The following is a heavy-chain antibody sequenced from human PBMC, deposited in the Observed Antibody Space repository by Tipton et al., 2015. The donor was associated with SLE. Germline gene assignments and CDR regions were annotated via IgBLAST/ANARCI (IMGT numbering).Heavy chain of an antibody. V-gene: IGHV3-30*02. CDR2: MRHDGGKT. D-gene: IGHD4-17*01. CDR3: ARGLFSDYGIDS. J-gene: IGHJ4*02. Sequence: SGFTFSSYGMHWVRQAPGKGLEWVAYMRHDGGKTDYADSVKGRFTISRDNAKNTLYLEMNSLRAEDTAVYYCARGLFSDYGIDSWGQGTQVTVSS. CDR1: GFTFSSYG.